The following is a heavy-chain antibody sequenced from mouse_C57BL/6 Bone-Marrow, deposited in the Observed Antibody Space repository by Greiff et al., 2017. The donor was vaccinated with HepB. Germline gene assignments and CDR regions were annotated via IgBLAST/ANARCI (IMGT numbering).Heavy chain of an antibody. CDR3: AVITTVVATPFDY. V-gene: IGHV1-55*01. Sequence: VQLQQPGAELVKPGASVKMSCKASGYTFTSYWITWVKQRPGQGLEWIGDIYPGSGSTNYNEKFKSKATLTVDTSSSTAYMQLSSLTSEDSAVYSWAVITTVVATPFDYWGQGTTLTVSS. J-gene: IGHJ2*01. D-gene: IGHD1-1*01. CDR1: GYTFTSYW. CDR2: IYPGSGST.